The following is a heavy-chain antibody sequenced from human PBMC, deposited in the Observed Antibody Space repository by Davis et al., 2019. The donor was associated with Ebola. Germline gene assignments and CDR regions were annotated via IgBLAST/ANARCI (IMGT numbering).Heavy chain of an antibody. D-gene: IGHD4-17*01. CDR3: ASAIYGDFDY. CDR1: GGSVSSGSYY. V-gene: IGHV4-39*07. CDR2: INHSGST. J-gene: IGHJ4*02. Sequence: PSETLSLTCTVSGGSVSSGSYYWSWIRQPPGKGLEWIGEINHSGSTNYNPSLKSRVTISVDTSKNQFSLKLGSVTAADTAVYYCASAIYGDFDYWGQGTLVTVSS.